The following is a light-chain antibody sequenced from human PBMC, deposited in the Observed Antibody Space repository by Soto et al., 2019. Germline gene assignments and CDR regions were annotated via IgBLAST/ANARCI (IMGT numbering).Light chain of an antibody. CDR2: EVT. CDR1: SSDIGDYNY. J-gene: IGLJ1*01. CDR3: NSYTSTKTYV. V-gene: IGLV2-14*01. Sequence: LAQPYAVSGSPVQSITISCTVTSSDIGDYNYVSWFQQHPGRAPKLLIFEVTNRPSGVSNRFSGSKYGYTASLTISGLQTEDEADYYCNSYTSTKTYVFGTGTKVTVL.